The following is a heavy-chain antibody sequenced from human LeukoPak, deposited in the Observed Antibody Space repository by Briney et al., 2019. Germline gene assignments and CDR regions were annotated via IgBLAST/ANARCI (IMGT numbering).Heavy chain of an antibody. CDR1: GYTFTGYY. CDR2: INPNSGGT. D-gene: IGHD5-24*01. Sequence: ASVKVSCKASGYTFTGYYIHWVRQAPGQGLEWMGWINPNSGGTNYAQKFQGRVTMTRDTSISTAYMELSRLRSDDTAVYYCARLREMATGHFQHWGQGTLVTVSS. J-gene: IGHJ1*01. V-gene: IGHV1-2*02. CDR3: ARLREMATGHFQH.